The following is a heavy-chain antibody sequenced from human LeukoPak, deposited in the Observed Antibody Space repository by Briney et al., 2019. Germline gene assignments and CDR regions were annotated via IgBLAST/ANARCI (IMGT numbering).Heavy chain of an antibody. D-gene: IGHD2-15*01. V-gene: IGHV3-48*03. CDR3: ARDRCSGGSCYIYYYYYMDV. Sequence: GGSLRLSCAASGFTFSSYEMNWVRQAPGKGLEWVSYISSSGSTIYYADSVKGRFTISRDNAKNSLYLQMNSLRAEDTAVYYCARDRCSGGSCYIYYYYYMDVWGKGTTVTVSS. CDR2: ISSSGSTI. J-gene: IGHJ6*03. CDR1: GFTFSSYE.